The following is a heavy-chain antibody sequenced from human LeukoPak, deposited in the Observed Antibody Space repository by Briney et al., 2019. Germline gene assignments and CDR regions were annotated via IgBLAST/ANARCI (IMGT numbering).Heavy chain of an antibody. D-gene: IGHD3-9*01. CDR1: GGPFSGYY. Sequence: PSETLSLTCAVYGGPFSGYYWSWIRHPPGTGLEWIGEINHSGSASYNPSPKSRVNMSVDTSKNQFSLKLSSVPAADTAVYYCARDLYDILTCYGCPSYGMDVWGQGTTVSVCS. V-gene: IGHV4-34*01. J-gene: IGHJ6*02. CDR2: INHSGSA. CDR3: ARDLYDILTCYGCPSYGMDV.